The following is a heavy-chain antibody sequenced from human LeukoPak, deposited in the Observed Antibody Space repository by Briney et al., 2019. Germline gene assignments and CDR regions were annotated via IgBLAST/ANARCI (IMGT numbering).Heavy chain of an antibody. CDR3: ATPGGSSSWDYYGMDV. CDR2: IIPIFGTA. CDR1: GGTFSSYA. V-gene: IGHV1-69*13. Sequence: SVKVSCKASGGTFSSYAISWVRQAPGQGLEWMGGIIPIFGTANYARKFQGRVTITADESTSTAYMELSSLRSEDTAVYYCATPGGSSSWDYYGMDVWGQGTTVTVSS. J-gene: IGHJ6*02. D-gene: IGHD6-13*01.